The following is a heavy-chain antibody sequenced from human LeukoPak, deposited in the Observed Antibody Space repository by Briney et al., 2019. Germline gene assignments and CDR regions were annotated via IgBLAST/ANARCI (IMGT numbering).Heavy chain of an antibody. CDR3: ARGYTYPGYYYDSRGPYDAFDI. CDR1: GYSISSGYY. D-gene: IGHD3-22*01. J-gene: IGHJ3*02. Sequence: PSETLSLTCTVSGYSISSGYYWGWIRQPPGKGLEWIGSIYHSGSTYYNPSLKSRVTISVDTSKNQFSLKLSSVTAADTAVYYCARGYTYPGYYYDSRGPYDAFDIWGQGTMVAVSS. CDR2: IYHSGST. V-gene: IGHV4-38-2*02.